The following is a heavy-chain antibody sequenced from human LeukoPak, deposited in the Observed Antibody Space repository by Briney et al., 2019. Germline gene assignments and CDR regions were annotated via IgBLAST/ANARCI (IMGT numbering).Heavy chain of an antibody. J-gene: IGHJ6*02. CDR2: ISYDGSNK. Sequence: TGGSLRFSCAASGFTFSSYAMHWVRQAPGKGLEWVAVISYDGSNKYYADSVKGRFTISRDNSKNTLYLQMNSLRAEDTAVYYCARGTPSSSGWLYYGMDVWGQGTTVTVSS. CDR1: GFTFSSYA. V-gene: IGHV3-30-3*01. D-gene: IGHD6-19*01. CDR3: ARGTPSSSGWLYYGMDV.